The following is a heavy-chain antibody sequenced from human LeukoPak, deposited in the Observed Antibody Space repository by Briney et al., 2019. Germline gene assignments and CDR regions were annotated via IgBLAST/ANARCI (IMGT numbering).Heavy chain of an antibody. J-gene: IGHJ4*02. D-gene: IGHD3-10*01. CDR1: GYSFTSYW. Sequence: GESLKISCKGSGYSFTSYWIGWVRQMPGKGLEWIGIIYPGDSDTRYSPSFQGQVTISADKSISTAYLQWSSLKASDTAMYYCARTYYYGSGSYYNPYYWGQGTLVTVSS. V-gene: IGHV5-51*01. CDR2: IYPGDSDT. CDR3: ARTYYYGSGSYYNPYY.